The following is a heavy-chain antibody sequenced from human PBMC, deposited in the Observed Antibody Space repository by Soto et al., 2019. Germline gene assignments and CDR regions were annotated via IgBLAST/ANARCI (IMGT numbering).Heavy chain of an antibody. CDR1: GGSISSYD. Sequence: PSETLSLTGTVSGGSISSYDWSWIRQPPWKGLEWIGYIYYSGITNYNPPLKSRVTISVDTSKNQFSLKLSSVTAADTAVYYCARVGTVTIIDYCGRLTLVTVCS. V-gene: IGHV4-59*01. D-gene: IGHD4-4*01. CDR2: IYYSGIT. J-gene: IGHJ4*02. CDR3: ARVGTVTIIDY.